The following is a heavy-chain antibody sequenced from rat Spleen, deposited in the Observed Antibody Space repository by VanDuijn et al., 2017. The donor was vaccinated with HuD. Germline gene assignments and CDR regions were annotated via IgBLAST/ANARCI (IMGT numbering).Heavy chain of an antibody. Sequence: EVHLVESGGGLVQPGRSLKLSCAASGFTFSDYNMAWVRQAPKKGLEWVATIIYDGSRTYYRDSVKGRFTISRDNAKSTLYLQMDSLRSEDTATYYCATHEIDIGTTTSDYWGQGVMVTVSS. J-gene: IGHJ2*01. CDR2: IIYDGSRT. V-gene: IGHV5S10*01. CDR3: ATHEIDIGTTTSDY. D-gene: IGHD1-5*01. CDR1: GFTFSDYN.